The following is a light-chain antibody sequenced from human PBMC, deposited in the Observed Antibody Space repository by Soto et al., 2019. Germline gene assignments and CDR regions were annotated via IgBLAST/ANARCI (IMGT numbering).Light chain of an antibody. Sequence: DIQMTQSPSTLSASVGYRVTITCRARQSISSWLAWYQQKPGKAPKLLIYDASSLESGVPSRFSGSGSGTEFTLTISSLQPDDFATYYCQQYNSYLYTFGQGTKLEIK. J-gene: IGKJ2*01. V-gene: IGKV1-5*01. CDR1: QSISSW. CDR2: DAS. CDR3: QQYNSYLYT.